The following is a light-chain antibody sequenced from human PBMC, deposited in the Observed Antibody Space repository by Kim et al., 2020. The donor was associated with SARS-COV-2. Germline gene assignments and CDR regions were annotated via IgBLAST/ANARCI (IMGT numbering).Light chain of an antibody. CDR1: KLGDKY. CDR3: QAWDSSTGV. V-gene: IGLV3-1*01. Sequence: SYELTQPPSVSVSPGQTASITCSGDKLGDKYACLYQQKPGQSPVLVIYQDNKRPSGIPERFSGSNSGNTATLTISGTQAMDEADYYCQAWDSSTGVFGGGTKLTVL. J-gene: IGLJ3*02. CDR2: QDN.